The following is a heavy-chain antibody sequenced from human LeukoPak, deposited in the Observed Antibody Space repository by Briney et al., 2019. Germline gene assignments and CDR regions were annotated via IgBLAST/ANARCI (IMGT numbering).Heavy chain of an antibody. V-gene: IGHV3-23*01. CDR2: ISGSGGST. J-gene: IGHJ4*02. D-gene: IGHD6-19*01. Sequence: PGGSLRLSCAASGFTFSSYAMSWVRQAPGKGLEWVSAISGSGGSTYYADSVKGRFTISRDNSKNTLYLQMNSLRAEDTAVYYCAKDSAGYSSGWYTYWGEGTLVTVSS. CDR1: GFTFSSYA. CDR3: AKDSAGYSSGWYTY.